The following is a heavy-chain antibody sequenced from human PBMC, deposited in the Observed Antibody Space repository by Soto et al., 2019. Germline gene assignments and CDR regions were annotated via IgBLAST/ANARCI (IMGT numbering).Heavy chain of an antibody. V-gene: IGHV4-59*01. CDR2: FYASGST. CDR3: ATYYYYQMHV. Sequence: SETLSLTCTVSCGSISSYHWSWIRQPPGKGLEWIGCFYASGSTNYNPSLKSRLTISVDTSKNQFSLNLSSVTAADTAVYYCATYYYYQMHVWGKGTTVTVSS. CDR1: CGSISSYH. J-gene: IGHJ6*03.